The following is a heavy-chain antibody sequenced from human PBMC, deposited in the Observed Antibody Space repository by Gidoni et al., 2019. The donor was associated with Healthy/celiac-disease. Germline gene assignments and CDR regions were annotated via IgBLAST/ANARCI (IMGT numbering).Heavy chain of an antibody. D-gene: IGHD1-1*01. J-gene: IGHJ6*02. Sequence: QVQLVQSGAEVKKSGASVKVSCKASGYTFTGYYIHWLRPAPGQGLEWMGWINPDSGGTKYAQKFQDWVTMTRDTSVSTAYMEVSRLRSDDTAVYYCARERTWRAAYGTETSYYGMDVWGQGTAVTVSS. CDR3: ARERTWRAAYGTETSYYGMDV. V-gene: IGHV1-2*04. CDR1: GYTFTGYY. CDR2: INPDSGGT.